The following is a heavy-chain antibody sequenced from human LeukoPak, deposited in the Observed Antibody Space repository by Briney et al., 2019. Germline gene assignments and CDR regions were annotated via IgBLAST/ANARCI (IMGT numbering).Heavy chain of an antibody. D-gene: IGHD1-1*01. J-gene: IGHJ4*02. CDR1: GFTFTNYA. CDR2: ISKSGDIT. V-gene: IGHV3-23*01. Sequence: GGSLRLSCAASGFTFTNYAMTWVRQAPGKGLEWISGISKSGDITFYADSVKGRFTISRDTSKSAVYLQMNDLRAEDTAIYYCAKDASTTNNFYFFDYWGQGALATVSS. CDR3: AKDASTTNNFYFFDY.